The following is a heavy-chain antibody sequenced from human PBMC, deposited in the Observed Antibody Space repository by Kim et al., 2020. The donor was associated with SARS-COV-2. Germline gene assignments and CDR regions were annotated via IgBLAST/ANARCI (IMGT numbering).Heavy chain of an antibody. CDR3: ARYKKSWNIRAFSDY. CDR2: ISAYNGNT. CDR1: GYTFTSYG. V-gene: IGHV1-18*04. J-gene: IGHJ4*02. Sequence: ASVKVSCKASGYTFTSYGISWVRQAPGQGLEWMGWISAYNGNTNYAQKLQGRVTMTTDTSTSTAYMELRSLRSDDTAVYYCARYKKSWNIRAFSDYWGQGTLVTVSS. D-gene: IGHD3-3*02.